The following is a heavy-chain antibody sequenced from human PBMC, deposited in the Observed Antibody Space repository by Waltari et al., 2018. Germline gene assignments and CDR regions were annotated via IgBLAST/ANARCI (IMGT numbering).Heavy chain of an antibody. V-gene: IGHV3-30-3*01. D-gene: IGHD4-17*01. J-gene: IGHJ4*02. CDR3: ARGLDGDYAGGDY. Sequence: RHGVRQAPGKGLEWVAVISYDGSNKYYADSVKGRFTISRDNSKNTLYLQMDSLRAEDTALYYCARGLDGDYAGGDYWGQGALVTVSS. CDR2: ISYDGSNK.